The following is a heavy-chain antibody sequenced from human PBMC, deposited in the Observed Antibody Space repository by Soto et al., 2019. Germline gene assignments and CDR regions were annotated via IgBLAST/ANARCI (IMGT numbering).Heavy chain of an antibody. CDR2: IYYSGST. CDR1: GGSISSYD. V-gene: IGHV4-59*01. Sequence: PSETLSLTCTVSGGSISSYDWSWIRQPPGKGLEWIGYIYYSGSTNYTPSLKSRVTISVDTSKNQFSLKLSSVTAADTAVYYCARASDRLLWFGELSHYFDYWGQGTLVTVSS. D-gene: IGHD3-10*01. J-gene: IGHJ4*02. CDR3: ARASDRLLWFGELSHYFDY.